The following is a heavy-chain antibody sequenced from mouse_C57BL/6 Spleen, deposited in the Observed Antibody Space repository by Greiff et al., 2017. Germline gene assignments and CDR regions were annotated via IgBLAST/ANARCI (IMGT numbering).Heavy chain of an antibody. V-gene: IGHV5-17*01. J-gene: IGHJ4*01. CDR2: ISSGSSTI. CDR1: GFTFSDYG. Sequence: EVKVVDSGGGLVKPGGSLKLSCAASGFTFSDYGMHWVRQAPEKGLEWVAYISSGSSTIYYADTVKGRFTISRDNAKNTLFLQLTSLRSEDTAMYYCARSPITTVVDTYYAMDYWGQGTSVTVSS. CDR3: ARSPITTVVDTYYAMDY. D-gene: IGHD1-1*01.